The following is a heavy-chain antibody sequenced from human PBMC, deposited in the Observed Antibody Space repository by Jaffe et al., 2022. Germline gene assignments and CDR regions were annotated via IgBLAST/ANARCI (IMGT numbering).Heavy chain of an antibody. Sequence: QVQLVQSGAEVKKPGASVRVSCKASGYRFTGYYIHWVRQAPGQGLEWMGWINPNSGGTNYAPKFQGRITLTSDTSITTAYLDLSSLRSDDTAVYYCARAVGDEGASMTKDYDILTSYYLPYYWGQGTLVTVSS. D-gene: IGHD3-9*01. V-gene: IGHV1-2*02. J-gene: IGHJ4*02. CDR3: ARAVGDEGASMTKDYDILTSYYLPYY. CDR1: GYRFTGYY. CDR2: INPNSGGT.